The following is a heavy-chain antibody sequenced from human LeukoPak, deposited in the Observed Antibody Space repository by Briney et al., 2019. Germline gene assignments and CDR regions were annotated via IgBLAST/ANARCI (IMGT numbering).Heavy chain of an antibody. CDR1: GFTFSDYY. CDR3: ARDLYSGSSPFDF. J-gene: IGHJ4*02. Sequence: GGSLRLSCAASGFTFSDYYMSWVRQVPGKGLEWVSYVSETGSGTDYVDSVKGRFTISRDDAKNSLYLKMYSLRAEDTAVYYCARDLYSGSSPFDFWGQGTLVTVSS. CDR2: VSETGSGT. D-gene: IGHD1-26*01. V-gene: IGHV3-11*06.